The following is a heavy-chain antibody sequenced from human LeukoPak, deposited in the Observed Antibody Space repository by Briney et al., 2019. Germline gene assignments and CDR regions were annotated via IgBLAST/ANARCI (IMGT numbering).Heavy chain of an antibody. CDR3: QRAVYDILTFTYYYYYMDV. J-gene: IGHJ6*03. D-gene: IGHD3-9*01. V-gene: IGHV1-18*01. Sequence: ASVKVSCKASGYTFTSYGISWVRQAPGQGLEWMGWISANNGNTNYAQKLQGRVTMTTDTSTSTAYMELRSLRSDDTAVYYCQRAVYDILTFTYYYYYMDVWGKGTTVTVSS. CDR1: GYTFTSYG. CDR2: ISANNGNT.